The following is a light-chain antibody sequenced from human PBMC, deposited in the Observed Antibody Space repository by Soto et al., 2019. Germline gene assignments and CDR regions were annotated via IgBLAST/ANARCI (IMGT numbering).Light chain of an antibody. V-gene: IGLV2-8*01. J-gene: IGLJ1*01. Sequence: QSALTQPPSASGSPGQSVAISCTGTSSDVGGYNYVSWYQQHPGKAPKLMIYEVNKRPSRVPDRFSGSKSGNTASLTVSGLQAEDEDDYYCSSYAGSSNVFGTGTKVTVL. CDR3: SSYAGSSNV. CDR2: EVN. CDR1: SSDVGGYNY.